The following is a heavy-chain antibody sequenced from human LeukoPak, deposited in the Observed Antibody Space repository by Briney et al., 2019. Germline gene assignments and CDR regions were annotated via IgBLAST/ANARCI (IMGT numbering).Heavy chain of an antibody. D-gene: IGHD5-24*01. CDR2: INPNSSAT. V-gene: IGHV1-2*02. J-gene: IGHJ1*01. CDR3: ARVLKDGYNNGNFQH. Sequence: ASVKVSCKASGYTFTGYYVHWVRQVPGQGLEWMGWINPNSSATNFPQKFQGRVTLTRDTSITTAYMELSRLRSDDTAVYHCARVLKDGYNNGNFQHWGQGTLVTVSS. CDR1: GYTFTGYY.